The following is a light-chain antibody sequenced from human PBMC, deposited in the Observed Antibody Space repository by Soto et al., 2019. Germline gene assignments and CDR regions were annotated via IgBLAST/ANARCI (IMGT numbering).Light chain of an antibody. CDR3: QQANSLFS. CDR1: QDIGTW. Sequence: DIQMTQSPSSVSASVGDRVTITCRASQDIGTWLAWYQQKPGKAPKLLIFGPSRLHSGVPSRFSGSGSETDFTLTIXSLQPEDFATYYCQQANSLFSFGPGTKVDIK. V-gene: IGKV1-12*01. CDR2: GPS. J-gene: IGKJ3*01.